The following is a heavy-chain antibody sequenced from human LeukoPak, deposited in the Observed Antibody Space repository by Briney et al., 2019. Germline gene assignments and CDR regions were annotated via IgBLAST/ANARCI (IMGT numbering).Heavy chain of an antibody. D-gene: IGHD6-13*01. J-gene: IGHJ4*02. Sequence: SETLSLTCTVSGGSISSYYWSWIRQPPGKGLEGIGYIYYSGSTNYNPSLKSRVTISVDTSKNQFSLKLSSVTAADTAVYYCARALPGIAAAGTFDYWGQGTLVTVSS. CDR3: ARALPGIAAAGTFDY. CDR1: GGSISSYY. V-gene: IGHV4-59*01. CDR2: IYYSGST.